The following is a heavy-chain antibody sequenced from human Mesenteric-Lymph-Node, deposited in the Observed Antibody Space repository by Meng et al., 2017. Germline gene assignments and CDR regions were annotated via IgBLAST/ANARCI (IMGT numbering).Heavy chain of an antibody. V-gene: IGHV1-18*01. J-gene: IGHJ6*02. CDR2: ISAYNGNT. D-gene: IGHD5-18*01. CDR3: ARVALGIQLWTLVYGMDV. CDR1: GYTLTELS. Sequence: ASVKVSCKVSGYTLTELSMHWVRQAPGQGLEWMGWISAYNGNTNYAQKLQGRVTMTTDTSTSTAYMELRSLRSDDTAVYYCARVALGIQLWTLVYGMDVWGQGTTVTVSS.